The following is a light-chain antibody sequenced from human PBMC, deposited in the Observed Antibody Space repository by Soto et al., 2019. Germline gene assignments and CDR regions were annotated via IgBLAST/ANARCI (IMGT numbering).Light chain of an antibody. Sequence: DIVMTQSPLSLPVTPGEPASISCKSSQSLLHSNGYNYLDWYLQKPGQSPQLLIYLGSNRASGVPDRFSGSGSGTDFTLEISRVEAEDIGFYYCMQALQTPYTFGQGTKLEI. CDR1: QSLLHSNGYNY. V-gene: IGKV2-28*01. CDR2: LGS. CDR3: MQALQTPYT. J-gene: IGKJ2*01.